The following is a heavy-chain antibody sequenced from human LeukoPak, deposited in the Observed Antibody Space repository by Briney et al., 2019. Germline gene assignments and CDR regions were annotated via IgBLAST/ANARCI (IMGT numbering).Heavy chain of an antibody. CDR3: AGVSFGYYYYGMDV. J-gene: IGHJ6*02. Sequence: SQTLSLTCAVSGGSISSGGYSWSWIRQPPGKGLEWIGYIYHSGSTYYNPSLKSRVTISVDRSKNQFSLKLSSVTAADTAVYYCAGVSFGYYYYGMDVWGQGTTVTVSS. D-gene: IGHD3-16*01. CDR2: IYHSGST. CDR1: GGSISSGGYS. V-gene: IGHV4-30-2*01.